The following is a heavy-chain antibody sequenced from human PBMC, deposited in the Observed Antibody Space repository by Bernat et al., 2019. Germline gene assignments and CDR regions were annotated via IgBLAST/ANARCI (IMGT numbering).Heavy chain of an antibody. D-gene: IGHD5-24*01. Sequence: QVQLVESGGGVVQPGRSLRLSCAASGFTFSSYGMHWVRQAPGKGLEWVAVIWYAGSNKYYADSVKGRFTISRDNSKNTLYLQMNSLRAEDTAEYYCAKESRDGWYPVYYYDGMDVWGQGTTVTVSS. CDR3: AKESRDGWYPVYYYDGMDV. CDR2: IWYAGSNK. J-gene: IGHJ6*02. V-gene: IGHV3-33*03. CDR1: GFTFSSYG.